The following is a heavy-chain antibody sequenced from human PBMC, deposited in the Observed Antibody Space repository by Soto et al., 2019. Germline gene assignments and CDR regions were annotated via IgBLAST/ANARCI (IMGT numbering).Heavy chain of an antibody. CDR3: AKDITVAGSRWGYYYYYGLDV. CDR2: ISYDGSNK. V-gene: IGHV3-30*18. Sequence: GGSLRLSCAASGFTFSSYGMHWVRQAPGKGLEWVAVISYDGSNKYYADSVKGRPTISRDNSKNTLYLQMNSLRAEDTAVYYCAKDITVAGSRWGYYYYYGLDVWGQGTTVTVSS. D-gene: IGHD6-19*01. J-gene: IGHJ6*02. CDR1: GFTFSSYG.